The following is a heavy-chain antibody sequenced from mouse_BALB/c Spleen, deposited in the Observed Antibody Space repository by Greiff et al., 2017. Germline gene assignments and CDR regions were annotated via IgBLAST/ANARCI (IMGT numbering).Heavy chain of an antibody. J-gene: IGHJ4*01. D-gene: IGHD1-1*01. CDR1: GYTFTSYW. CDR3: ARQFITTVVAPSYAMDY. V-gene: IGHV1-87*01. Sequence: VQRVESGAELARPGASVKLSCKASGYTFTSYWMQWVKQRPGQGLEWIGAIYPGDGDTRYTQKFKGKATLTADKSSSTAYMQLSSLASEDSAVYYCARQFITTVVAPSYAMDYWGQGTSVTVSS. CDR2: IYPGDGDT.